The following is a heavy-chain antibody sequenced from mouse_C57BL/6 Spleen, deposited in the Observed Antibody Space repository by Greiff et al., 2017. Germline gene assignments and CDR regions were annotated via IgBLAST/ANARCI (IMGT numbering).Heavy chain of an antibody. CDR2: IYPRSGNT. D-gene: IGHD1-1*01. CDR1: GYTFTSYG. CDR3: ASYYGSIYAMDY. J-gene: IGHJ4*01. V-gene: IGHV1-81*01. Sequence: VQLQQSGAELARPGASVKLSCKASGYTFTSYGISWVKQRTGQGLEWIGEIYPRSGNTYYNEKFKGKDTLTADKSSSTAYMELRSLTSEDSAVYFCASYYGSIYAMDYWGQGTSVTVSS.